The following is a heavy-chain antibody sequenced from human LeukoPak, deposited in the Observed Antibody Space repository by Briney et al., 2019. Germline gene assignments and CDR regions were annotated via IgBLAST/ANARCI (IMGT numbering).Heavy chain of an antibody. Sequence: GGSLRLSCAASGFTFSGSAMHWVRQASGKGLEWVGRIRSKANSYATAYAASVKGRFTISRDNSENTLYLQINSLRVEDTAVYYCAKDTPTTGYHLDSWGQGTLVTVSS. J-gene: IGHJ4*02. V-gene: IGHV3-73*01. CDR2: IRSKANSYAT. D-gene: IGHD1-1*01. CDR3: AKDTPTTGYHLDS. CDR1: GFTFSGSA.